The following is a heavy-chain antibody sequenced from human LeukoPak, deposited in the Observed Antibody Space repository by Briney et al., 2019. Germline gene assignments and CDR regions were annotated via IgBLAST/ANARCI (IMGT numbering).Heavy chain of an antibody. CDR2: IYHSGST. J-gene: IGHJ5*02. Sequence: PSETLSLTCTVSGYSISSGYYWGWIRQPPGKGLEWIGSIYHSGSTYYNPSLKSRVTISVDTSKNQFSLKLSSVTAADTAVYYCARGYYDSWSGYYLSDPWGQGTLVTVSS. D-gene: IGHD3-3*01. CDR1: GYSISSGYY. CDR3: ARGYYDSWSGYYLSDP. V-gene: IGHV4-38-2*02.